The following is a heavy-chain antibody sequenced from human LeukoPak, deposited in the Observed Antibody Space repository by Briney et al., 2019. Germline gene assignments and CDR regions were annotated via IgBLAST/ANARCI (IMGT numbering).Heavy chain of an antibody. CDR3: AKGRDYFGLFDS. CDR2: ISSNEYDT. Sequence: AGGSLRLSCSASGFTFGAYFMHWVRQAPGKGLQYVSSISSNEYDTYYADSVKGRFTISRDNSKNTLFLQMNNLRPEDTAVYYCAKGRDYFGLFDSWGQGTLVTVSS. D-gene: IGHD3-10*01. V-gene: IGHV3-64D*06. CDR1: GFTFGAYF. J-gene: IGHJ4*02.